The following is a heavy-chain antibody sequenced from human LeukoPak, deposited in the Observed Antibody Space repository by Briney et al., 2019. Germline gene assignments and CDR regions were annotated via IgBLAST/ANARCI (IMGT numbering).Heavy chain of an antibody. V-gene: IGHV3-7*01. D-gene: IGHD1-14*01. CDR1: GFTLNSYL. CDR3: ARSNPNRNALDL. CDR2: IKKDGSEE. J-gene: IGHJ3*01. Sequence: GGSLRLSCAASGFTLNSYLMSWVRQAPGRGLEWVANIKKDGSEESYLDSVKGRFTVSRDNAKNSLFLQMDSLRGEDTAVYYCARSNPNRNALDLWGQGTMVTISS.